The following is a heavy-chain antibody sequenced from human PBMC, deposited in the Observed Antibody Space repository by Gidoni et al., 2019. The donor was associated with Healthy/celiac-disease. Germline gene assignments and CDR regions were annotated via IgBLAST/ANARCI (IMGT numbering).Heavy chain of an antibody. CDR1: GFTFDDYA. D-gene: IGHD1-7*01. CDR3: AKDNGSGEAGTFDP. J-gene: IGHJ5*02. CDR2: ISWNSGSI. V-gene: IGHV3-9*01. Sequence: EVQLVESGGGLVQPGRSLRLSCAASGFTFDDYAMHWVRQAPGKGLGWVSGISWNSGSIGYADSVKGRFTISRDNAKNSLYLQMNSLRAEDTALYYCAKDNGSGEAGTFDPWGQGTLVTVSS.